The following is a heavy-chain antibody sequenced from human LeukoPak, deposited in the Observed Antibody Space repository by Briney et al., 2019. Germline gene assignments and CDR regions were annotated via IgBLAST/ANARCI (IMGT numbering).Heavy chain of an antibody. CDR2: IIPIFGTA. V-gene: IGHV1-69*13. Sequence: ASVKVSCKASGGTFSSYAISWVRQAPGQGLEWMGGIIPIFGTANYAQKFQGRVTITADESTSTAYMELSSLRSEDTAVYYCARDGGGSSGDNYYFDYWGQGTLVTVSS. D-gene: IGHD6-19*01. CDR1: GGTFSSYA. J-gene: IGHJ4*02. CDR3: ARDGGGSSGDNYYFDY.